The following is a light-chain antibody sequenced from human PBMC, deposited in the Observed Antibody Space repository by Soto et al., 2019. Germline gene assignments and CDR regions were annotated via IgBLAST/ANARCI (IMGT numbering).Light chain of an antibody. CDR2: AAS. V-gene: IGKV1-6*01. J-gene: IGKJ1*01. CDR3: LQDHSYPWT. Sequence: IQMTQSPSTLSASVGDRATITCRAGQDIRSDLGWYQHKPGKAPRLLIHAASSLQSGVPSRFSGSASGTEFTLTISSLQPEDLASYYCLQDHSYPWTFGQGTKVDIK. CDR1: QDIRSD.